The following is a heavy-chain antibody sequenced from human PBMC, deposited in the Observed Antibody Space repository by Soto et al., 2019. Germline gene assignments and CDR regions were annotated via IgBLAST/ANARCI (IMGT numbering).Heavy chain of an antibody. D-gene: IGHD3-9*01. V-gene: IGHV2-70*11. Sequence: KRRETRTLSGNFSGVAVTTRGMCVSWIRQPPGKALEWLARIDWDDDKYYSTSLKTRLTISKDTSKNQVVLTMTNMDPVDTATYYCARIRSSSLTGSSYAYWGQGTLVTVSS. J-gene: IGHJ4*02. CDR2: IDWDDDK. CDR1: GVAVTTRGMC. CDR3: ARIRSSSLTGSSYAY.